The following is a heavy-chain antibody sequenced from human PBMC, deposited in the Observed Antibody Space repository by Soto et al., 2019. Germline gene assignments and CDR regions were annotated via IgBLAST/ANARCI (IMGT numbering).Heavy chain of an antibody. Sequence: QVQLVESGGGVVQPGRSLRLSCAASGFTFSRYAMHWVRQAPGKGLEWVAVISYDGSNKYYAESVKGRFTISRDNSKNTLYLQMNRLRAEDTALYYCARDYSALDYWGQGTLVTVSS. J-gene: IGHJ4*02. V-gene: IGHV3-30-3*01. CDR3: ARDYSALDY. D-gene: IGHD2-15*01. CDR2: ISYDGSNK. CDR1: GFTFSRYA.